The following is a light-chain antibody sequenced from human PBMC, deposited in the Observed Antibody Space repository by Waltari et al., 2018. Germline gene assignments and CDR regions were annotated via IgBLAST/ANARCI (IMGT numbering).Light chain of an antibody. J-gene: IGLJ3*02. CDR3: CSYVRSTWV. CDR1: SSDVGKYNL. Sequence: QSALTQPASVSGSPGQSITISCTGTSSDVGKYNLVSWYQQPPGKAPIVVIYEVSNRPSGVSNCFSGSQSGNPASLTISGLQAEDEADYYCCSYVRSTWVFGGGTKLTVL. V-gene: IGLV2-23*02. CDR2: EVS.